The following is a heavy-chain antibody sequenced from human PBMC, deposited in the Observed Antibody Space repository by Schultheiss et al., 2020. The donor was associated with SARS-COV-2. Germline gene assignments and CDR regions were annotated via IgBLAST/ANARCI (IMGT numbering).Heavy chain of an antibody. V-gene: IGHV6-1*01. CDR1: GDSVSSNSAA. Sequence: SETLSLTCAISGDSVSSNSAAWNWIRQSPSRGLEWLGRTYYRSKWYNDYAVSVKSRITINPDTPKNQFSLQLNSVTPEDTAVYYCARGHEDYYYYGMDIWGQGTTVTVSS. CDR3: ARGHEDYYYYGMDI. J-gene: IGHJ6*02. CDR2: TYYRSKWYN.